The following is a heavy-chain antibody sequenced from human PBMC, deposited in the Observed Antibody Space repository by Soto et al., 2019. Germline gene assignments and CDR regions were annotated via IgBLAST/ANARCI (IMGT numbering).Heavy chain of an antibody. V-gene: IGHV3-23*01. CDR2: ISGSGGST. D-gene: IGHD3-10*01. CDR3: TKEVVGTGKYDF. Sequence: EVQLLESGGGLVQPGGSLRLSCAASGFTFSSYAMSWVRQAPGKGLEWVSAISGSGGSTYYADSVKGRFTISRDNSKNTLYLQRNSRRGEETAVYYCTKEVVGTGKYDFWGQGTLVTVSS. CDR1: GFTFSSYA. J-gene: IGHJ4*02.